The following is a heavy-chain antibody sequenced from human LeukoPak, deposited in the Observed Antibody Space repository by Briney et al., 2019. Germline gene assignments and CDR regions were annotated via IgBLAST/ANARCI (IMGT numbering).Heavy chain of an antibody. D-gene: IGHD4-17*01. Sequence: SETLSLTCAVYGGSFSGYYWSWIRQPPGKGLEWIGEINHSGSTNYNPSLKSRVTISVDTSKNQFSLKLSSVTAADTAVYYCARLIAGKLTTVTTTYYFDYWVQGTLVTVSS. V-gene: IGHV4-34*01. CDR2: INHSGST. J-gene: IGHJ4*02. CDR3: ARLIAGKLTTVTTTYYFDY. CDR1: GGSFSGYY.